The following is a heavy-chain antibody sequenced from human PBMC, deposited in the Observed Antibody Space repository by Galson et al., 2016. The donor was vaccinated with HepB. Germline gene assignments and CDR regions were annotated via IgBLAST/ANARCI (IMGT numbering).Heavy chain of an antibody. CDR1: GFTFSNYW. CDR2: INQDGSTT. V-gene: IGHV3-74*03. CDR3: AIIVAATPFDY. Sequence: SLRLSCAASGFTFSNYWMHWVRQAPGKGLVWVSRINQDGSTTTYADSVKGRFTISRDNSKNTLYLQMNSLRAEDTAVYYCAIIVAATPFDYWGQGTLVTVSS. J-gene: IGHJ4*02. D-gene: IGHD1-26*01.